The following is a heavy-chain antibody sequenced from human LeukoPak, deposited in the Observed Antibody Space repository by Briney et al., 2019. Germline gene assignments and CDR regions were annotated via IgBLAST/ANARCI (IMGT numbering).Heavy chain of an antibody. D-gene: IGHD2-2*01. CDR1: GFTFSNYA. J-gene: IGHJ4*02. CDR3: AKSFRSTSLDY. V-gene: IGHV3-23*01. CDR2: MRSGDGDT. Sequence: GGSLRLSCVASGFTFSNYAMSWVRQAPGKGLEWVAVMRSGDGDTTYADSVRGRFTISRDNSKNRLDLQMNSLRPEDTAVYYCAKSFRSTSLDYWGQGTLVTVSS.